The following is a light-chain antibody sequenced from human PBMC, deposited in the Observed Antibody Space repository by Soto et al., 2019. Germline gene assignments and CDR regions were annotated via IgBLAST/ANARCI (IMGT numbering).Light chain of an antibody. J-gene: IGKJ4*01. V-gene: IGKV3-20*01. Sequence: ELVLTQSPGTLSLSPGERATLSCRASQSVSSSYLAWSQQKPGQAPRLLIYGASSRATGIPDRFSGSGSGTDFTLTISRLEPEDFAVYYCQQYGSSRSLTFGGGTKVESK. CDR3: QQYGSSRSLT. CDR1: QSVSSSY. CDR2: GAS.